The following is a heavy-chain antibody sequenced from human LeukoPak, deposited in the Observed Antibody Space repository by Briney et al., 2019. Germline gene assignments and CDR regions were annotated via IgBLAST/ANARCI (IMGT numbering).Heavy chain of an antibody. CDR1: GGSISSHY. V-gene: IGHV4-59*11. CDR2: IYYSGST. J-gene: IGHJ4*02. CDR3: ASGKMATPDY. D-gene: IGHD5-24*01. Sequence: SETLSLTCTVSGGSISSHYWSWIRQSPGKGLEWIGYIYYSGSTNYNPSLKSRVTISVDTSKNQFSLKLSSVTAADTAVYYCASGKMATPDYWGQGTLVTVSS.